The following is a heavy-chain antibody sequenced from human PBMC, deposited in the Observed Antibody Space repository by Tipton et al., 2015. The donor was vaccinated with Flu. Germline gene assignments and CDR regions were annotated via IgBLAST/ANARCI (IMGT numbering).Heavy chain of an antibody. V-gene: IGHV3-7*03. CDR1: GLTFNNYW. CDR2: INQNGRDT. D-gene: IGHD7-27*01. Sequence: SLRLSCAASGLTFNNYWMTWVRQAPGKGLEWVANINQNGRDTYYVDSVRGRFTISRDNAKKSLFLQMNGLTEDDAAVYYCATTGDYWYCDLWGRGTLVTVSS. J-gene: IGHJ2*01. CDR3: ATTGDYWYCDL.